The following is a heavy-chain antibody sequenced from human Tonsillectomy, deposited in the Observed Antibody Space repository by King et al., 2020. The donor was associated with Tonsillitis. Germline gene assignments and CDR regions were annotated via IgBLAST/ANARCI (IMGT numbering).Heavy chain of an antibody. CDR2: ISPNSGGT. J-gene: IGHJ4*02. D-gene: IGHD3-22*01. CDR3: ARDAWVYYDTTGQHFFDS. CDR1: GYTFTDYY. Sequence: VQLVESGAEVKEPGASVKVSCTASGYTFTDYYINWVRQAPGQGLQWMGWISPNSGGTNSAQKFQGRVTMTRDTSISTAYMELSRLRSDDTAVYYCARDAWVYYDTTGQHFFDSWGQGTLVAVSS. V-gene: IGHV1-2*02.